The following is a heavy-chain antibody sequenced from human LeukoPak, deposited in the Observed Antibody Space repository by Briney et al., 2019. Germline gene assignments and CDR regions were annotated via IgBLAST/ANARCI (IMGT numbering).Heavy chain of an antibody. Sequence: PSETLSLTCIVSGGCISGYYWSWIRQPPGKGLEWIGYIYYTGTTNYNPSLKSRITISADTSKNQFSLKLSSVTAADTAVYYCARSRSRGYSGDFDYWGQGTLVTVSS. D-gene: IGHD5-12*01. V-gene: IGHV4-59*01. CDR2: IYYTGTT. CDR1: GGCISGYY. CDR3: ARSRSRGYSGDFDY. J-gene: IGHJ4*02.